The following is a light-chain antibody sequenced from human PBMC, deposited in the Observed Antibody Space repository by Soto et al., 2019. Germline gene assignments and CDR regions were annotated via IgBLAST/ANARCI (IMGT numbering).Light chain of an antibody. Sequence: QSALTQPASVSGSPGQSITISCTGTSSDGGGYNYVSWYQQHPGKAPKLMIYEVSNRPSGVSNRFSGSKSGNTASLTISGLQAEDEADYYCSSYTSSSTRVFGVGTKVTVL. CDR1: SSDGGGYNY. J-gene: IGLJ3*02. CDR3: SSYTSSSTRV. CDR2: EVS. V-gene: IGLV2-14*01.